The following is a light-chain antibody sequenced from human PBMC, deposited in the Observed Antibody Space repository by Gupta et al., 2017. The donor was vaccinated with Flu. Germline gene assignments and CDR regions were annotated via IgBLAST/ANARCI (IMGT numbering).Light chain of an antibody. CDR2: KAS. V-gene: IGKV1-5*03. Sequence: PSLLLSSLGGRVTSTCRVSKNIDDWLGWYQQRPEQAPRLLIYKASTVESGVPSSFSGRGCGTEFTLAISSRQPDDFANYYCQQENNSPWPFGQGTKV. J-gene: IGKJ1*01. CDR3: QQENNSPWP. CDR1: KNIDDW.